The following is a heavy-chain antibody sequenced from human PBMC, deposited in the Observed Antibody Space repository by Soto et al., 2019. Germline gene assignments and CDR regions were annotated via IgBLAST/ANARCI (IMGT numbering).Heavy chain of an antibody. J-gene: IGHJ6*02. Sequence: SETLSLTCTVSVGSISSGGYYWIWIRQHPGKGLEWIGYIYYSGSTYYNPSLKSRVTISVDTSKNQFSLKLSSVTAADTAVYYCARVAYYYDSSGYYRRYYYYGMDVWGQGTTVTVSS. CDR2: IYYSGST. CDR3: ARVAYYYDSSGYYRRYYYYGMDV. V-gene: IGHV4-31*03. CDR1: VGSISSGGYY. D-gene: IGHD3-22*01.